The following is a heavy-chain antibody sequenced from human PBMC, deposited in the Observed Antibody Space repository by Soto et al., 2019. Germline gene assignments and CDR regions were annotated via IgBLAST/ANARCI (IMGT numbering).Heavy chain of an antibody. Sequence: SETLSLTCAVYGGSFSGYYWSWIRQPPGEGLEWIGEINHSGSTNYNPSLKSRVTISVDTSKNQFSLKLSSVTAAYTSVYYFARAMAYDFWSGYYYYYYGMDVWGQGTTVTVS. CDR1: GGSFSGYY. V-gene: IGHV4-34*01. D-gene: IGHD3-3*01. CDR2: INHSGST. J-gene: IGHJ6*02. CDR3: ARAMAYDFWSGYYYYYYGMDV.